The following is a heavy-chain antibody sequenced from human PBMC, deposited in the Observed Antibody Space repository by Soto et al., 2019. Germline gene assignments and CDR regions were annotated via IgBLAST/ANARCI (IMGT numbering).Heavy chain of an antibody. CDR3: TRDTSLYDFWSGPLAYYYYMDV. J-gene: IGHJ6*03. V-gene: IGHV3-49*03. CDR2: IRSKAYGGTT. Sequence: PGGSLRLSCTASGFTFDDYAMSWFRQAPGKGLEWVGFIRSKAYGGTTEYAASVKGRFTISRDDSKSIAYLQMNSLKTEDTAVYYCTRDTSLYDFWSGPLAYYYYMDVWGKGTTVTVSS. D-gene: IGHD3-3*01. CDR1: GFTFDDYA.